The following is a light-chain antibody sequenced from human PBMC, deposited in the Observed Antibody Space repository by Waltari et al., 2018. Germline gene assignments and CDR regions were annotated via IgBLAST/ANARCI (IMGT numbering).Light chain of an antibody. CDR3: QQYGGSPPIT. Sequence: RASQSVSSSYLVWYQQRPGQAPRLLIYGTSSRATDSPDRFSGSGSGTDFTLTISRLEPEDFAVYYCQQYGGSPPITFGQGTRLEIK. CDR1: QSVSSSY. J-gene: IGKJ5*01. V-gene: IGKV3-20*01. CDR2: GTS.